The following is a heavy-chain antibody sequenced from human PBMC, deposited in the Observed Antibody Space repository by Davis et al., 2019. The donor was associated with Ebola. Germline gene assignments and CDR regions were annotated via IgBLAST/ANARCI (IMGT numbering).Heavy chain of an antibody. J-gene: IGHJ4*02. V-gene: IGHV3-21*01. CDR1: GFTFSSYS. CDR3: ARVAEGYDGSGYYYSDFDY. D-gene: IGHD3-22*01. CDR2: ISSRSSYI. Sequence: PGGSLRLSCAASGFTFSSYSMNWVRQAPGKGLEWVSSISSRSSYIYYADSVKGRFTISRDNAKNSLYLQMNSLRAADTAVYYCARVAEGYDGSGYYYSDFDYWGQGTLVTVSS.